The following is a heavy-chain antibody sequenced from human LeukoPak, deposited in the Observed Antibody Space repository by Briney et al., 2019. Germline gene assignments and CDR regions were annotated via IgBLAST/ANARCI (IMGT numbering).Heavy chain of an antibody. CDR1: GFTFSDSW. Sequence: GGSLRLSCAASGFTFSDSWMSWVRQAPGKGLEWVANMNQDGSGKDYVDSVKGRFTISRDNARNSLYLQMGSLRAEDTAVYYCATYTHWVAGDVWGQGTTVTVSS. D-gene: IGHD7-27*01. CDR2: MNQDGSGK. CDR3: ATYTHWVAGDV. J-gene: IGHJ6*02. V-gene: IGHV3-7*01.